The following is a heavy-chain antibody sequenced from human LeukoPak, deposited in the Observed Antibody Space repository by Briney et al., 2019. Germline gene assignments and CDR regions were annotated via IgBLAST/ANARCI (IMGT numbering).Heavy chain of an antibody. CDR2: ISSSSSYI. CDR1: GFTFSSYS. Sequence: GGSLRLSCAASGFTFSSYSMNWVRQAPRKGLEWVSSISSSSSYIYYADSVKGRFTISRDNAKNSVYLQMNSLRAEDTAVYYCAREMKVSIAVAALDYWGQGTLVTVSS. D-gene: IGHD6-19*01. V-gene: IGHV3-21*01. J-gene: IGHJ4*02. CDR3: AREMKVSIAVAALDY.